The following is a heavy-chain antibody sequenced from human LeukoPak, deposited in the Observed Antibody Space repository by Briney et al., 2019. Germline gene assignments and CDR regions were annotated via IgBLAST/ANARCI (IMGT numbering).Heavy chain of an antibody. CDR2: IHTSGSN. Sequence: PSETLSLTCGVSGVSISPYYWAWIRQPPGKGLEWIGYIHTSGSNNQYPSLKSRVTISVDKSKNHFSLRLTSVTAADTAVYYCARLSAAVHLGAFDLWGQGTMVTVSS. CDR3: ARLSAAVHLGAFDL. D-gene: IGHD3-3*01. CDR1: GVSISPYY. V-gene: IGHV4-4*09. J-gene: IGHJ3*01.